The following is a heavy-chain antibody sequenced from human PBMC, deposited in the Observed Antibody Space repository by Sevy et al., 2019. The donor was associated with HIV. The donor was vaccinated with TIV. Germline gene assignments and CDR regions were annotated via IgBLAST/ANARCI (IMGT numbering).Heavy chain of an antibody. CDR2: IKQDGSEK. J-gene: IGHJ4*02. Sequence: GGSLRLSCGGSGFTFSSHWMSWVRQAPGKGLEWVANIKQDGSEKYYVDSVKGRFTISRDNAKNSLYLQMNSLRVEDTAVYYCASAQYWGQGTLVTVSS. CDR1: GFTFSSHW. CDR3: ASAQY. V-gene: IGHV3-7*01.